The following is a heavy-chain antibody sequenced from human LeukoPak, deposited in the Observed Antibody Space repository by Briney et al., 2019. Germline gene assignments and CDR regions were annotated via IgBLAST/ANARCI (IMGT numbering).Heavy chain of an antibody. D-gene: IGHD4-17*01. CDR2: ISGSGGST. CDR3: AKANRGLRMYYYYMDV. CDR1: GFTFSSYA. V-gene: IGHV3-23*01. Sequence: GGSLRLSCAASGFTFSSYAMSWVRQAPGKGLEWVSAISGSGGSTYYADSVKGRFTISRDNSKNTPYLQMNSLRAEDTAVYYCAKANRGLRMYYYYMDVWGKGTTVTVSS. J-gene: IGHJ6*03.